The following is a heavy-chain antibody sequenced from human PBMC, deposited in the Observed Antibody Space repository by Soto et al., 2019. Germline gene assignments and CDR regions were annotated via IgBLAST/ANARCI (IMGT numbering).Heavy chain of an antibody. CDR2: ICSDGNNR. CDR1: GLLLSNNG. Sequence: QVQLVESGGGVVQPGRSLRLSCAASGLLLSNNGLNWVGRAQGTGLEWVAVICSDGNNRYFADSVKGRFTISRDNSKNTVYLQMNSLRAEDTAVYYCVRGDNWNDEASDYWGQGTLVTVSS. J-gene: IGHJ4*02. CDR3: VRGDNWNDEASDY. D-gene: IGHD1-1*01. V-gene: IGHV3-33*01.